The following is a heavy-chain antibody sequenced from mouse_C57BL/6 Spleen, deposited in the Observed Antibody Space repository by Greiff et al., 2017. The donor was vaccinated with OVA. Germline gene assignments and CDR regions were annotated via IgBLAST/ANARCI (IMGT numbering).Heavy chain of an antibody. CDR1: GYSFTDYN. J-gene: IGHJ3*01. CDR2: INPNYGTT. D-gene: IGHD2-4*01. CDR3: ARGRYYDYAWFAY. V-gene: IGHV1-39*01. Sequence: SGPELVKPGASVKISCKASGYSFTDYNMNWVKQSNGKSLEWIGVINPNYGTTSYNQKFKGKATLTVDKSSSTAYMQLNRLTSEDSAVYYCARGRYYDYAWFAYWGQGTLVTVSA.